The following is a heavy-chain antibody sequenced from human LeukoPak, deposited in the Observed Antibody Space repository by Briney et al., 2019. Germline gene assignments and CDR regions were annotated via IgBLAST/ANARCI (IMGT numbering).Heavy chain of an antibody. CDR3: ARSDQSLAENWFDP. D-gene: IGHD6-19*01. CDR1: GDTFTGYG. V-gene: IGHV1-18*01. Sequence: AAVRVACKTSGDTFTGYGISRVRQAPGQGLEWMGWISAYNGNTNYAQNLQGRVTMTTDTSTSTAYMELRSLSSDDTAVYFCARSDQSLAENWFDPWGQGTLVTVSS. CDR2: ISAYNGNT. J-gene: IGHJ5*02.